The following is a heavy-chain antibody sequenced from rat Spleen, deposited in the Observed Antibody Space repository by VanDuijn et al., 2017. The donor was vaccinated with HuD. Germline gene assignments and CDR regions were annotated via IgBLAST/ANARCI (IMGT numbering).Heavy chain of an antibody. Sequence: EVQLVESGGGLVQPGRSLKLSCAASKFTFSNDPMAWVRQAPTKGLEWVASINVAGDITYYRDSVKGRFTISRDNARNTLFLQMDSLRSEDTATYYCARRYYSGFDYWGQGVMATVSS. J-gene: IGHJ2*01. V-gene: IGHV5S13*01. D-gene: IGHD1-1*01. CDR3: ARRYYSGFDY. CDR1: KFTFSNDP. CDR2: INVAGDIT.